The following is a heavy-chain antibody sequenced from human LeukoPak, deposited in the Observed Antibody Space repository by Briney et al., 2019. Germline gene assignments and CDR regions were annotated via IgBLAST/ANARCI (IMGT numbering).Heavy chain of an antibody. J-gene: IGHJ4*02. CDR3: ATGKRRYDY. CDR2: MSGSGSSM. Sequence: PGGSLRLSCAASGFSFSESYMTWIRQAPGKGLEWVAYMSGSGSSMYYADSVKGRFTISRDNASTSLYLNMSSLTDDDTAVYYCATGKRRYDYWGRGNLVTVSS. D-gene: IGHD6-25*01. V-gene: IGHV3-11*01. CDR1: GFSFSESY.